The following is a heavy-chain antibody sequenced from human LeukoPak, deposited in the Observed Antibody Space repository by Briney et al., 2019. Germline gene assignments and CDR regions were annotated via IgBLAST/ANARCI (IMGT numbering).Heavy chain of an antibody. J-gene: IGHJ4*02. D-gene: IGHD3-10*01. Sequence: SETLSLTCTVSGGSITNYYWSWIRQPPGKGLEWIGFVHYSGSTNYNPSLKSRVTISVDTSKNQFSLKLNSVTAADTAVYYCARDGYGSGSYRFDYWGQGTLVTVSS. CDR3: ARDGYGSGSYRFDY. V-gene: IGHV4-59*12. CDR1: GGSITNYY. CDR2: VHYSGST.